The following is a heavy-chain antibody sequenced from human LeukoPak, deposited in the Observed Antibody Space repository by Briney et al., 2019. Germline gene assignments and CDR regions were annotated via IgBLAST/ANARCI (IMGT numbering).Heavy chain of an antibody. CDR1: GYTFTGYS. D-gene: IGHD6-13*01. CDR2: INPNSGGT. J-gene: IGHJ4*02. CDR3: ARVFPRSTSWYYFDY. V-gene: IGHV1-2*02. Sequence: ASVKVSCKASGYTFTGYSMHWVRQAPGQGLEWMGWINPNSGGTNYAQKFQGRVTMTRDTSISTAYMELSRLRSDDTAVYFCARVFPRSTSWYYFDYWGQGTLVTVSS.